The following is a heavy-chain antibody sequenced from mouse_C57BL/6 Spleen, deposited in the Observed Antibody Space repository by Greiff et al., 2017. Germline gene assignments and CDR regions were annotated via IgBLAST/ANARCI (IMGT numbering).Heavy chain of an antibody. Sequence: EVQLQQSGPELVKPGASVKISCKASGYTFTDYYMNWVKQSHGKSLEWIGDINPNNGGTSYNQKFKGKATFTVDKSSSTAYMELRSLTSEDSAVYYCARRSSCVARYFEVWGTGTTVTVSS. CDR1: GYTFTDYY. D-gene: IGHD1-1*01. CDR2: INPNNGGT. CDR3: ARRSSCVARYFEV. V-gene: IGHV1-26*01. J-gene: IGHJ1*03.